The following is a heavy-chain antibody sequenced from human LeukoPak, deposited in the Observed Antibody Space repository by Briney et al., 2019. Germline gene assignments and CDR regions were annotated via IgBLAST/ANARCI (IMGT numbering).Heavy chain of an antibody. CDR1: GGSFSGYY. D-gene: IGHD3-10*01. CDR3: AGYQSWFQNDH. V-gene: IGHV4-34*01. J-gene: IGHJ4*02. CDR2: IYPSGAT. Sequence: SETLSLTCAVSGGSFSGYYWSWIRQPPGEGLEWIGEIYPSGATNYNPSLKSRVTISADTSKSQFSLRLSSVTAADTAVYYCAGYQSWFQNDHWGQGTLVTVSS.